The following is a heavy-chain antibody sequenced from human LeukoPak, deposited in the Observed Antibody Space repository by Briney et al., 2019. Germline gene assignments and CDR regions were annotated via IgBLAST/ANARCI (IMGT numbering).Heavy chain of an antibody. V-gene: IGHV3-11*01. CDR2: ISSSGSTI. CDR1: GFTFSDYY. CDR3: ARVPRIRLGELSASTDYYYYYGMDV. D-gene: IGHD3-16*02. Sequence: GGSLRLSCAASGFTFSDYYMSWIRQAPGKGLEWVSYISSSGSTIYYADSVKGRFTISRDNAKNSLYLRMNSLRAEDTAVYYCARVPRIRLGELSASTDYYYYYGMDVWGQGTTVTVSS. J-gene: IGHJ6*02.